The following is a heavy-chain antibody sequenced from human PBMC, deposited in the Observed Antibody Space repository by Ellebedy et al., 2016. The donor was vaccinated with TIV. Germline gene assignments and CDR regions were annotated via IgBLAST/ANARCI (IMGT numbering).Heavy chain of an antibody. CDR3: ARTTSYYYGSGSYPYYYDGMDV. Sequence: AASVKVSCKASGYTFTSYYMHWVRQAPGQGLEWMGIINPSGGSTSYAQKFQGRVTMTRDTSTSTVYMELGSLRSEDTAVYYCARTTSYYYGSGSYPYYYDGMDVWGQGTTVTVSS. CDR2: INPSGGST. J-gene: IGHJ6*02. D-gene: IGHD3-10*01. CDR1: GYTFTSYY. V-gene: IGHV1-46*01.